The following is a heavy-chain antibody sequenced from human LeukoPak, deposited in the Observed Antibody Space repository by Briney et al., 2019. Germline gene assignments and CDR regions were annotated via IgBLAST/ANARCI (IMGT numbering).Heavy chain of an antibody. CDR2: IYPGDSDT. D-gene: IGHD1-26*01. CDR3: ASTGSGSYKSHYFDY. CDR1: GYNFTNYW. J-gene: IGHJ4*02. Sequence: SGESLQISCKGSGYNFTNYWIGWVRQMPGKGLEWMGIIYPGDSDTRYSPSFQGQVTISAHKSISTAYLQWSSLKASDTAMYYCASTGSGSYKSHYFDYWGQGTLVTVSS. V-gene: IGHV5-51*01.